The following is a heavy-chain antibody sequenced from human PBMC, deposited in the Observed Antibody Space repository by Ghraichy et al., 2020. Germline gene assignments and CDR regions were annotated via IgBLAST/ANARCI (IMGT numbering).Heavy chain of an antibody. CDR3: ARNAHWGWEA. V-gene: IGHV3-7*03. D-gene: IGHD7-27*01. Sequence: GESLNISCAASGFSFSTSWMSWVRQAPGRGLEWVADMGQDGSEKEYVDSVKGRFTISRDNAKNSLYLQMNSLRVEDTAIYYCARNAHWGWEAWGQGTRVTVSS. CDR1: GFSFSTSW. CDR2: MGQDGSEK. J-gene: IGHJ5*02.